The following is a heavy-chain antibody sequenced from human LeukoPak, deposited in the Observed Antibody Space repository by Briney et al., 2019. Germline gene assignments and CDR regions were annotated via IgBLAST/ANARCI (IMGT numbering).Heavy chain of an antibody. CDR3: ARDLPYCGGDCYSGDAFDI. CDR2: IYYSGST. D-gene: IGHD2-21*02. CDR1: GGSISSYY. J-gene: IGHJ3*02. V-gene: IGHV4-59*01. Sequence: SETLSLICTVSGGSISSYYWSWIRQPPGKGLEWIGYIYYSGSTNYNPSLKSRVTISVDTSKNQFSLKLSSVTAADTAVYYCARDLPYCGGDCYSGDAFDIWGQGTMVTVSS.